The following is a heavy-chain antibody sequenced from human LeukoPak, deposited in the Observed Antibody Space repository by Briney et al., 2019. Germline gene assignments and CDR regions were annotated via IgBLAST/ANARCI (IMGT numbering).Heavy chain of an antibody. V-gene: IGHV3-23*01. D-gene: IGHD2-2*01. Sequence: GGSLILSCAASGFTFSNYGMTWVGQAPGKGLKWVSTIDGDGGDTHYADSVKGRFTISRDNFKNTLYLQMNSLRAEDTAVYYCGLDPQYDFDYWGQGTLVTVSS. CDR3: GLDPQYDFDY. CDR2: IDGDGGDT. CDR1: GFTFSNYG. J-gene: IGHJ4*02.